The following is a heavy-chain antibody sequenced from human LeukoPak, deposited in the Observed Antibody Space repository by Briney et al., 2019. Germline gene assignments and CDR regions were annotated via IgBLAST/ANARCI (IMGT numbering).Heavy chain of an antibody. V-gene: IGHV3-7*01. D-gene: IGHD3-9*01. CDR2: IKQDGSEK. Sequence: GGSLRLSCAASGFTFSSYWMSWVRQAPGKGLEWVANIKQDGSEKYYVDSVKGRFTISRDNAKNSLYLQMNSLRAEDTAVYYCARDGRYFDWLSSDYWGQGTLVTVSS. J-gene: IGHJ4*02. CDR3: ARDGRYFDWLSSDY. CDR1: GFTFSSYW.